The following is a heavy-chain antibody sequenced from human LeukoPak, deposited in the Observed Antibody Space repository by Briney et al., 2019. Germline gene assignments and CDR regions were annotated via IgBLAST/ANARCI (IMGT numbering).Heavy chain of an antibody. J-gene: IGHJ6*02. CDR2: INPSGGST. D-gene: IGHD2-15*01. CDR3: ARPYCSGGSCYWGDGMDV. Sequence: ASVTVSCKASGYTFTSYYMHWVRQAPGQGLEWMGLINPSGGSTSYAQRFQGRVTMTRDTSTSTVYMELRSLGSEDTAVYYCARPYCSGGSCYWGDGMDVWGQGTTVTVSS. V-gene: IGHV1-46*01. CDR1: GYTFTSYY.